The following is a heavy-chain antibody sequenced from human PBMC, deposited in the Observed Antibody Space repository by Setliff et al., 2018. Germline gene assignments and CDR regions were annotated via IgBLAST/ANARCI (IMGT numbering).Heavy chain of an antibody. V-gene: IGHV3-30*04. J-gene: IGHJ4*02. CDR1: GFTFSSYA. CDR3: ARRGMSSSWFQGYFDY. CDR2: ISYDGSNK. Sequence: VGSLRLSCAASGFTFSSYAMHWVRQAPGKGLEWVAVISYDGSNKYYADSVKGRFTISRDNSKNTLHLQMNSLRAEDTAVYYCARRGMSSSWFQGYFDYWGQGTLVTVSS. D-gene: IGHD6-13*01.